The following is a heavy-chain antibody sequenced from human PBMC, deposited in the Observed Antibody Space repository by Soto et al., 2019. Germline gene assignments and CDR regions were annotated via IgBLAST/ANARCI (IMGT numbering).Heavy chain of an antibody. J-gene: IGHJ6*02. CDR1: GYTFTSYG. Sequence: ASVKVSCKASGYTFTSYGISWVRQAPGQGLEWMGWISAYNGNTNYAQKLQGRVTMTTDTSTSTAYMELRSLRSDDTAMYYCARDRSFYYYGSGSYLPFYYYGMDVWGQGTTVTVSS. CDR2: ISAYNGNT. V-gene: IGHV1-18*01. CDR3: ARDRSFYYYGSGSYLPFYYYGMDV. D-gene: IGHD3-10*01.